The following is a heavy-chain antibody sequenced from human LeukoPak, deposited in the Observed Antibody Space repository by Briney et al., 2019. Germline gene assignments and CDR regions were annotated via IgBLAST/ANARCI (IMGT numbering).Heavy chain of an antibody. J-gene: IGHJ4*02. CDR3: ARLYYYGSGSYYKSLSYFDY. D-gene: IGHD3-10*01. Sequence: SETLSLTCTVSGGSISSSSYYWGWIRQPPGKGLEWIGSIYYSGSTNYNPSLKSRVTISVDTSKNQFSLKLSSVTAADTAVYYCARLYYYGSGSYYKSLSYFDYWGQGTLVTVSS. CDR2: IYYSGST. V-gene: IGHV4-39*07. CDR1: GGSISSSSYY.